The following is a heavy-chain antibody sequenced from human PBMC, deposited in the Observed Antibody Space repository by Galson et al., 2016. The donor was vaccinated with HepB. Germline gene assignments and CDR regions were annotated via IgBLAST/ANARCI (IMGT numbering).Heavy chain of an antibody. Sequence: SETLSLTCTITGDSMNGYYWNWIRQPPGKGLEWIGNIYYTGTSTDNPSLEGRVTMSVATSNNQFSLNLTSVTTADTAVYYRARTKGKFSRSSGMDYWGQGILVTVSS. CDR2: IYYTGTS. J-gene: IGHJ4*02. CDR1: GDSMNGYY. CDR3: ARTKGKFSRSSGMDY. D-gene: IGHD6-6*01. V-gene: IGHV4-59*01.